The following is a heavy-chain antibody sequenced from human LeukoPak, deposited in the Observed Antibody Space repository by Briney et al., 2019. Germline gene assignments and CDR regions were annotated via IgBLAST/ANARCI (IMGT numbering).Heavy chain of an antibody. D-gene: IGHD6-19*01. CDR1: GFTFSTYT. J-gene: IGHJ4*02. Sequence: GGSLRLSCATSGFTFSTYTMNWVRQAPGKGLEWVSYISSSGTTIYYADSVKGRFTISRDNAKNSLYLQMNSLRAEDTAVYYCARDAYQYSSGWFFDYWGQGTLVTVSS. CDR2: ISSSGTTI. CDR3: ARDAYQYSSGWFFDY. V-gene: IGHV3-48*01.